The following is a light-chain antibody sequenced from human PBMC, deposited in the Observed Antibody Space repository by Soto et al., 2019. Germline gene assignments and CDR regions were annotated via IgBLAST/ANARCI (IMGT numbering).Light chain of an antibody. CDR2: EGS. CDR1: SSDVGSYNL. J-gene: IGLJ2*01. CDR3: CSYAGRV. Sequence: QSVLIQPASVSGSPGQSITISCTGTSSDVGSYNLVSWYQQHPGKAPKLMIYEGSKRPSGVSNRFSGSKSGNTASLTISGLQAEDEADYYCCSYAGRVFGGGTKLTVL. V-gene: IGLV2-23*01.